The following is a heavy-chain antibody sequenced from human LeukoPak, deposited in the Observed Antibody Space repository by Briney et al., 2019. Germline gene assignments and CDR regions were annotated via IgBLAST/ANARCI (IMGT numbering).Heavy chain of an antibody. CDR3: SRENGAFSPFGY. CDR1: GGSNSNTNW. J-gene: IGHJ4*02. V-gene: IGHV4-4*02. D-gene: IGHD2-8*01. Sequence: PSETLSLTCGVSGGSNSNTNWWSWVRQPPGQGLERIGEISLTGLTHYNPSLESRVTVSLDKSKNQLSLNLTSVTAADTAVYYCSRENGAFSPFGYWGQGTLVTVLS. CDR2: ISLTGLT.